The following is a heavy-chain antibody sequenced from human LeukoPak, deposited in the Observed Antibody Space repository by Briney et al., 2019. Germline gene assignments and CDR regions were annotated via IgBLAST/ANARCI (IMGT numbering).Heavy chain of an antibody. J-gene: IGHJ5*02. V-gene: IGHV3-66*01. Sequence: LGGSLILSCAASGFPVSSNYMSWVRQAPGKGLEWASVIYSGGSTYYADSVKGRFTISRDNSKNTLYLQMNSLRAEDTAVYYCARDLSSSWYNWFDPWGQGTLVTVSS. CDR3: ARDLSSSWYNWFDP. D-gene: IGHD6-13*01. CDR2: IYSGGST. CDR1: GFPVSSNY.